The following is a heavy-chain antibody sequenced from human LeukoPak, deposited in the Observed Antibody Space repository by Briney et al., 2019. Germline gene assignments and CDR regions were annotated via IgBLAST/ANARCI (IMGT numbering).Heavy chain of an antibody. V-gene: IGHV1-46*01. J-gene: IGHJ4*02. CDR3: ARAPRDSSTMLDY. Sequence: ASVKVSCKASGYTFINYYLHWVRQAPGQGLEWMGMINPSGGITNYALKFQGRVTMTRDTSTSTVYVDLSSLTSEDTAVYYCARAPRDSSTMLDYWGQGTLVTVSS. CDR1: GYTFINYY. CDR2: INPSGGIT. D-gene: IGHD6-13*01.